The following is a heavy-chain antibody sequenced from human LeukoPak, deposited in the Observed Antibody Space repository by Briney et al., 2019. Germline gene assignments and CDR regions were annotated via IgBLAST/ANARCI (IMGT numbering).Heavy chain of an antibody. Sequence: SETLSLTCAVSGGSISSSNWWSWVRQPPGKGLEWIGEIYHSGSTNYNPSLKSRVTISVDRSKNQFSLKLSSVTAADTAVYYCARASYYDSLGFDYWGQGTLVTVSS. V-gene: IGHV4-4*02. J-gene: IGHJ4*02. CDR3: ARASYYDSLGFDY. CDR2: IYHSGST. D-gene: IGHD3-22*01. CDR1: GGSISSSNW.